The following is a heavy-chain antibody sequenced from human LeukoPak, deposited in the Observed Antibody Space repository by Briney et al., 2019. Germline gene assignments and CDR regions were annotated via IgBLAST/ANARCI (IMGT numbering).Heavy chain of an antibody. J-gene: IGHJ4*02. CDR2: IRYDGTDK. CDR1: GFTFSNHG. CDR3: ARGSGSYYYFTLPDYFDY. D-gene: IGHD3-10*01. V-gene: IGHV3-30*02. Sequence: QTGGSQRLSCAASGFTFSNHGMHWVRQAPGKGLEWVAFIRYDGTDKYYADSVKGRFTVSRDNSENTVSLQLNSLRAEDTAVYYCARGSGSYYYFTLPDYFDYWGQGTLVTVSS.